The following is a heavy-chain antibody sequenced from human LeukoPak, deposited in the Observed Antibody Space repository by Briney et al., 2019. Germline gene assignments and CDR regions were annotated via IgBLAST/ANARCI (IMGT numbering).Heavy chain of an antibody. V-gene: IGHV4-59*01. Sequence: SETLSLTCTVSGSSISSYYWSWIRQPPGKGLEWIGYIYNSGNTSYNPSLKSRVTISLDTSQNQFSLKLSSLTAADTAVYYCARGVVAAAGRTFDFWGQGTLVTVSS. D-gene: IGHD6-13*01. CDR2: IYNSGNT. CDR3: ARGVVAAAGRTFDF. J-gene: IGHJ4*02. CDR1: GSSISSYY.